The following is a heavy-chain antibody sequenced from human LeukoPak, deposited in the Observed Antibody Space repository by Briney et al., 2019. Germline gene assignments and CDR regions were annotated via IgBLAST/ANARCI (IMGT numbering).Heavy chain of an antibody. D-gene: IGHD1-1*01. CDR1: GYTFTSYY. V-gene: IGHV1-2*06. Sequence: ASLKVSCKASGYTFTSYYMHWVRQAPGQGLEWMGRINPNSGGTNYAQKFQGRVTMTRDMSISTAYMELSRLRADDTAVYYCARAGDDWNDGGYFDYWGQGTLVTVSS. J-gene: IGHJ4*02. CDR3: ARAGDDWNDGGYFDY. CDR2: INPNSGGT.